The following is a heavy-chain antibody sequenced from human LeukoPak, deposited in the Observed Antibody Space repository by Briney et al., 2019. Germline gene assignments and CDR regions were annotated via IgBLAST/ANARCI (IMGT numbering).Heavy chain of an antibody. CDR2: MNPNSGNK. V-gene: IGHV1-8*01. CDR1: GYTFTSYD. CDR3: ARGRGAYCGGDCSYFDY. D-gene: IGHD2-21*02. J-gene: IGHJ4*02. Sequence: GASVKVSCKASGYTFTSYDINWVRQATGQGLEWMGWMNPNSGNKGYAQKFQGRVTITRNTSTNTAYMELSSMRSEDTAVYYCARGRGAYCGGDCSYFDYWGQGTLVTVSS.